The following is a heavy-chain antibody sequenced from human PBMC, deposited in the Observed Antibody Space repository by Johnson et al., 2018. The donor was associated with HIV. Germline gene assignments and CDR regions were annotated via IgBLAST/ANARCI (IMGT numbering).Heavy chain of an antibody. CDR1: GFTFSSYG. J-gene: IGHJ3*02. CDR2: IRYDGSTK. CDR3: AKDQGITMIVVVAGAFDI. D-gene: IGHD3-22*01. V-gene: IGHV3-30*02. Sequence: VQLVESGGGVVQPGGSLRLSCAASGFTFSSYGMHWVRQAPGKGLEWVAFIRYDGSTKYYADSVKGRFTISRDNSKNTLYLQMNSLRAEDTAVYYCAKDQGITMIVVVAGAFDIWGQGTMVTVSS.